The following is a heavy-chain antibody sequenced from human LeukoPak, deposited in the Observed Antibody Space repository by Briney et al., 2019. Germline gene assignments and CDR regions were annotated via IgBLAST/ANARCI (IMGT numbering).Heavy chain of an antibody. V-gene: IGHV3-48*03. D-gene: IGHD5-18*01. Sequence: GGSLRLSCVASGFTLSSYEMHWVRQAPGKGLEWVAHISDSGNTIYYADSVKGRFTISRDNAKNSLYLQMNSLRAEDTAVYYCARESYSYGHLFDYWGQGTLVTVSS. CDR2: ISDSGNTI. CDR3: ARESYSYGHLFDY. CDR1: GFTLSSYE. J-gene: IGHJ4*02.